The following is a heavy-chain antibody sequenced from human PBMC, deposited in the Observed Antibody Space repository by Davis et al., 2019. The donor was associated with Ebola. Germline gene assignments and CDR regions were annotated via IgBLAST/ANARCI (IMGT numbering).Heavy chain of an antibody. CDR1: GYTFTGYY. J-gene: IGHJ6*02. CDR3: ARGVVVVAATTYYYYGMDV. D-gene: IGHD2-15*01. CDR2: INPNSDGT. Sequence: ASVKVSCKASGYTFTGYYMHWVRQAPGQGLEWMGWINPNSDGTNYAQRLQGRVTMTTDTSTSTAYMELRSLRSDDTAVYYCARGVVVVAATTYYYYGMDVWGQGTTVTVSS. V-gene: IGHV1-2*02.